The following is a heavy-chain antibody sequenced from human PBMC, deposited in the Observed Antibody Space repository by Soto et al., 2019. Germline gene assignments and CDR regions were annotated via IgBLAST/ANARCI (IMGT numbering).Heavy chain of an antibody. CDR3: ARSITIFGVVIWSWIDP. Sequence: SETLSLTCTVSGGSISRYYWSWIRQPPGKGLEWIGYIYYSGSTNYNPSLKSRVTISVDTSKNQFSLKLSSVTAADTAVYYCARSITIFGVVIWSWIDPWGQGTLVSVSS. V-gene: IGHV4-59*08. CDR1: GGSISRYY. D-gene: IGHD3-3*01. CDR2: IYYSGST. J-gene: IGHJ5*02.